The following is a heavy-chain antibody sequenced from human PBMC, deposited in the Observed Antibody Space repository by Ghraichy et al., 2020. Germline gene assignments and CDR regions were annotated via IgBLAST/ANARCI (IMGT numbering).Heavy chain of an antibody. D-gene: IGHD1-26*01. CDR1: GLSFSGYY. CDR2: INHSRST. V-gene: IGHV4-34*01. J-gene: IGHJ4*02. Sequence: GSLRLSCAVSGLSFSGYYWSWIRQAPGKGLEWIGEINHSRSTNYNTYLKNRGTISVDTSQNQFSLKLSSVNAAETAVYYCAPSGSGDDYWGQGTLVTVSS. CDR3: APSGSGDDY.